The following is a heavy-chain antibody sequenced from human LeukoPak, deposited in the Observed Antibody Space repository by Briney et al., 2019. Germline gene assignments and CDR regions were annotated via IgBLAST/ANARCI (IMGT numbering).Heavy chain of an antibody. D-gene: IGHD5-18*01. CDR3: ARESHGSHDAFDI. V-gene: IGHV3-30-3*01. CDR1: GFTFSSYA. CDR2: ISYDGSNK. Sequence: PGGSLRLSCAASGFTFSSYAMHWVRQAPGKGLEWVAVISYDGSNKYYADSVKGRFTISRDNSKNTLYLQMSSLRAEDTAVYYCARESHGSHDAFDIWGQGTMVTVSS. J-gene: IGHJ3*02.